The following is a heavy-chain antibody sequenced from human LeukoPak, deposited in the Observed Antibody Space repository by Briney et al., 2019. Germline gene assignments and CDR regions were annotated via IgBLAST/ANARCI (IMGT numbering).Heavy chain of an antibody. Sequence: ASVKVSCKASGYTFTSYGISWVRQAPGQGLEWMGWISAYSGNTNYAQKFQGRVTMTTDTPTSTVYMELRSLTSDDTAVYYCARDEAAAGTFFDYWGQGTLVTVSS. CDR2: ISAYSGNT. J-gene: IGHJ4*02. CDR1: GYTFTSYG. CDR3: ARDEAAAGTFFDY. V-gene: IGHV1-18*01. D-gene: IGHD6-13*01.